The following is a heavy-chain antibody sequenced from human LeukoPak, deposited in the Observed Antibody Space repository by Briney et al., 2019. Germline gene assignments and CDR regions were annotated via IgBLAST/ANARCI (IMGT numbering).Heavy chain of an antibody. CDR3: ARKEGGQLVNTRRWFDP. J-gene: IGHJ5*02. V-gene: IGHV4-34*01. CDR2: INQSGST. Sequence: PSETLSLTCAVYGGSLSGFYWSWIRQSPGKGLEWIGEINQSGSTNYNPSLKSRVTISVDTSKNQFSLRLTSVTAADTAVYYCARKEGGQLVNTRRWFDPWGQGTLVTVSS. CDR1: GGSLSGFY. D-gene: IGHD6-13*01.